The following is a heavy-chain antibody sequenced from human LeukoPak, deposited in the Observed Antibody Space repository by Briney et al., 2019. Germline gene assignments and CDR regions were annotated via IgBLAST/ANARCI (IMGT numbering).Heavy chain of an antibody. CDR3: ARDESAAAGTFDY. D-gene: IGHD6-13*01. Sequence: ASVKVSCKASGYTFTGYYMHWVRQAPGQGLEWMGWINPNSGGTNYAQKFQGRVTMTRDTSISTAYMELSRLRSDDTAVYYCARDESAAAGTFDYWGQGTLVTVSS. J-gene: IGHJ4*02. CDR1: GYTFTGYY. CDR2: INPNSGGT. V-gene: IGHV1-2*02.